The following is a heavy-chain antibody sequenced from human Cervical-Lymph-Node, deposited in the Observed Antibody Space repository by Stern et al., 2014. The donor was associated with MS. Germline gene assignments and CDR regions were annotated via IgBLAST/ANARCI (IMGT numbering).Heavy chain of an antibody. Sequence: QVQLVESGAEVRQPGSSVKVSCKASGATFSTNAISWVRQAPGQGLEWMGGIVPIFDKASYAQSFRGRVTISADESTSTAYLELSSLRSDDTAVYYCAREHHGGNFESWGQGTLVIVSS. D-gene: IGHD4-23*01. CDR3: AREHHGGNFES. V-gene: IGHV1-69*01. CDR1: GATFSTNA. CDR2: IVPIFDKA. J-gene: IGHJ4*02.